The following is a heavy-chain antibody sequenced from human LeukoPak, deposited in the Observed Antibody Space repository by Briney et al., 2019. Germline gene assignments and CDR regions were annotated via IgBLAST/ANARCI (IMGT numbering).Heavy chain of an antibody. CDR1: GGSFSGYY. V-gene: IGHV4-34*01. J-gene: IGHJ4*02. D-gene: IGHD3-10*01. Sequence: PSETLSLTCAVYGGSFSGYYWSWIRQPPGKGLEWIGEINHSGSTNYNPSLKSRVTISVDTSKNQFSLKLSSVTAADTAVYYCARLRGSGSYLYYFDYWGQRTLVTVSS. CDR2: INHSGST. CDR3: ARLRGSGSYLYYFDY.